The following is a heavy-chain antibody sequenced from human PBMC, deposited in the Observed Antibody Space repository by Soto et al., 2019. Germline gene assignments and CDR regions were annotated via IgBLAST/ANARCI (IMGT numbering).Heavy chain of an antibody. CDR1: GFTFSSSS. Sequence: GGSLRLYCAASGFTFSSSSINWVRQAPGKGLEWVSYISSGSSTIYYADSVKGRFTISRDNAKNSLYLQMDSLRAEDTAVYYATRSAYMDVWGTGTTVTVSS. CDR3: TRSAYMDV. CDR2: ISSGSSTI. J-gene: IGHJ6*03. D-gene: IGHD2-2*01. V-gene: IGHV3-48*01.